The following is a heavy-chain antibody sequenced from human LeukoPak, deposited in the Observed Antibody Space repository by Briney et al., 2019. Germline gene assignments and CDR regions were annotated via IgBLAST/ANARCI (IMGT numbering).Heavy chain of an antibody. D-gene: IGHD2-15*01. CDR3: ASGRVAGFDY. CDR2: INHSGST. CDR1: GGSFSGYY. V-gene: IGHV4-34*01. J-gene: IGHJ4*02. Sequence: SETLSLTCAVYGGSFSGYYWSWIRQPPGKGLEWIGEINHSGSTNYNPSLKSRVTISVDTSKNQFSLKLSSVTAADTVVYYCASGRVAGFDYWGQGTLVTVSS.